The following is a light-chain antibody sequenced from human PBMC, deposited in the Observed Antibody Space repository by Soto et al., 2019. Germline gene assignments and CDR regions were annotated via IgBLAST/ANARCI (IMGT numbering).Light chain of an antibody. V-gene: IGKV3-20*01. J-gene: IGKJ1*01. Sequence: EIVLTQSPGTLSLSPGERATLSCRASQSVSSNYLGWYQQKPGQAPRLPIYGASSRATGIPDRFSGSGSGTDFTLTISRLEPEDFAVYYCQQYGTSVWTFGQGTKVDIK. CDR3: QQYGTSVWT. CDR2: GAS. CDR1: QSVSSNY.